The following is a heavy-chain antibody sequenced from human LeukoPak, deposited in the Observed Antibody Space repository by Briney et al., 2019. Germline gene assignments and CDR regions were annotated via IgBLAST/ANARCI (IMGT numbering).Heavy chain of an antibody. CDR2: LNQDADRE. CDR3: ARATTASARDH. CDR1: GFNFRAYW. J-gene: IGHJ4*02. V-gene: IGHV3-7*01. D-gene: IGHD1-14*01. Sequence: GSLELSCAASGFNFRAYWMSWARPAPGKGVEWVASLNQDADREYYVDSVKGRFTISRDNAKNSLYLQMDSLRVEDTAVYYCARATTASARDHWGQGTLVTVSS.